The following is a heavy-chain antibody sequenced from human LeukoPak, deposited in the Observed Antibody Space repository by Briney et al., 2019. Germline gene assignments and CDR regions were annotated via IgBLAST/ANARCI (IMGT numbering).Heavy chain of an antibody. CDR3: AGHLTGDYFDY. V-gene: IGHV4-59*08. CDR2: IYYSGST. Sequence: SETLSLTCTVSGGSISSYYWSWIRQPPGKGLEWIGYIYYSGSTNYNPSLESRVTISVDTSKNQFSLKLSSVTAADTAVYYCAGHLTGDYFDYWGQGTLVTVSS. D-gene: IGHD1-14*01. J-gene: IGHJ4*02. CDR1: GGSISSYY.